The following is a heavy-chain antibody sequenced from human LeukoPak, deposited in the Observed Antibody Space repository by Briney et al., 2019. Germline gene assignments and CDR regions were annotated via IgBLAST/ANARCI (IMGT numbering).Heavy chain of an antibody. CDR3: AKDPIVVVVAAPTFDY. CDR2: ISVASNT. Sequence: GGSLRLSCAASGFTFSSYAMSWVRQAPGKGLEWVSTISVASNTFYADSVKGRFTISRDNSKNTLYLQMNSLRAEDTAVYYCAKDPIVVVVAAPTFDYWGQGTLVTVSS. J-gene: IGHJ4*02. V-gene: IGHV3-23*01. D-gene: IGHD2-15*01. CDR1: GFTFSSYA.